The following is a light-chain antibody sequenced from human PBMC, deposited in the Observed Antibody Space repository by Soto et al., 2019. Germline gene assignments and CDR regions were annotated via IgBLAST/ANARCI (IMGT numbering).Light chain of an antibody. V-gene: IGLV2-14*01. CDR1: SSDVGGYNY. CDR2: DVS. CDR3: SSYTTSNTRQIV. J-gene: IGLJ1*01. Sequence: HSVMTQPASVSGSPGQSNTISCTGTSSDVGGYNYVSWYQQHPGKAPKFMIYDVSNRPSGVSNRFSGSKSGNTASLTISGLQAEDEADYYCSSYTTSNTRQIVFGTGTKVTVL.